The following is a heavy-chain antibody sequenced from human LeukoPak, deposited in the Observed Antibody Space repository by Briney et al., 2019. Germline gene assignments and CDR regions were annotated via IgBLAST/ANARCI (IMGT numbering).Heavy chain of an antibody. CDR2: IKQDGSEK. CDR3: ARDRHLLRLLTSNAFDI. D-gene: IGHD2-21*01. CDR1: GFPLRTYW. J-gene: IGHJ3*02. Sequence: PGGSLRLSCAASGFPLRTYWMSSVRQAPGKGLGWVANIKQDGSEKYYVDSVKGRFTISRDNAKNSLYLQMNSLRAEDTAVYYCARDRHLLRLLTSNAFDIWGQGTMVTVSS. V-gene: IGHV3-7*01.